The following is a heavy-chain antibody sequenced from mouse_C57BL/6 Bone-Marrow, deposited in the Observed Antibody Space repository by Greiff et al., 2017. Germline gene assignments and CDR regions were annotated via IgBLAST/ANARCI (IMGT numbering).Heavy chain of an antibody. V-gene: IGHV1-81*01. Sequence: QVQLQQSGAELARPGASVKLSCKASGYTFTSYGISWVKQRTGQGLEWIGEIYPRSGNTYYNEKFKGKATLTADKSSSTAYMELRSLTSEDSAVYFCARSRGHYYGSSPGGQGTTLTVSS. CDR3: ARSRGHYYGSSP. CDR1: GYTFTSYG. CDR2: IYPRSGNT. D-gene: IGHD1-1*01. J-gene: IGHJ2*01.